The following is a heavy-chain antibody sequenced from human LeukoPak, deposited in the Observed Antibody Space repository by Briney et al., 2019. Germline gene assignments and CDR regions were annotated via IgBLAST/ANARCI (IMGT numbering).Heavy chain of an antibody. CDR2: IWYTGST. CDR1: GISISSYY. Sequence: PSETLSLTCNVSGISISSYYWSWIRQSPGKGLEWIGYIWYTGSTKYNPSLKSRVTISIDTSKNQFSLKLNSVTAADTAVYYCARGRYYYYGLDVWGQGTTVTVSS. CDR3: ARGRYYYYGLDV. V-gene: IGHV4-59*01. J-gene: IGHJ6*02.